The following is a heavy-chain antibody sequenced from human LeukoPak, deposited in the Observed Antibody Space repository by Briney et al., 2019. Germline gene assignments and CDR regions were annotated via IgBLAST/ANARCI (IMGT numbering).Heavy chain of an antibody. CDR2: IRSKAYGGTT. D-gene: IGHD3-10*01. Sequence: GGSLRLSCTASGFTFGDYAMSWFRQAPGKGLEWVGFIRSKAYGGTTEYAASVKGRFTISRDDSKSIAYLQMNSLKTEDTAVYYCTRDRGYRVYYYYGMDVWGQGTTVTVSS. V-gene: IGHV3-49*03. J-gene: IGHJ6*02. CDR1: GFTFGDYA. CDR3: TRDRGYRVYYYYGMDV.